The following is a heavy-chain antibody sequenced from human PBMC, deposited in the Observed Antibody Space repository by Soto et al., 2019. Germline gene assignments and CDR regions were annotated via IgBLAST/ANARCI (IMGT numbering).Heavy chain of an antibody. J-gene: IGHJ4*02. D-gene: IGHD6-13*01. Sequence: ASLKVSRKAAGYTFSEDGGGWVRKEHGQGLEWMGWTSDYNGNTNYAQKFQGRVTLTTDTSTSTAYMELRSLRSDDTAVYYCARGGGIYSISWPLDYLGQGTPGTVS. CDR1: GYTFSEDG. CDR2: TSDYNGNT. V-gene: IGHV1-18*04. CDR3: ARGGGIYSISWPLDY.